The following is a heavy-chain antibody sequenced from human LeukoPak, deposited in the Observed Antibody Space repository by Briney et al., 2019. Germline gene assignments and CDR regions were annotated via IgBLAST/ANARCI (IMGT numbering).Heavy chain of an antibody. CDR2: IKQDGSEK. D-gene: IGHD3-9*01. V-gene: IGHV3-7*01. CDR3: ARDQGSTYYDILTGYYQGFYYGMDV. CDR1: GFTFSSYW. J-gene: IGHJ6*02. Sequence: GGSLRLSCAASGFTFSSYWMSWVRQAPGKGLEWVANIKQDGSEKYYVDSVKGRFTISRDNAKNSLYLQMNSLRAEDTAVYYCARDQGSTYYDILTGYYQGFYYGMDVWGQGTTVTVSS.